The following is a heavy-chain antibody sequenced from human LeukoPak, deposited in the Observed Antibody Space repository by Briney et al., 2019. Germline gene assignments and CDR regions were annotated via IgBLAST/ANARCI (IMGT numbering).Heavy chain of an antibody. CDR3: ARGRWGSDGSGSPRGYYYGMDV. Sequence: ASVKVSCKASGYTFTSYDINLVRQATGQGLEWMGWMNPNSGNTGYAQKFQGRVTMTRNTSISTAYMELSSLRSEDTAVYYCARGRWGSDGSGSPRGYYYGMDVWGQGTTVTVSS. CDR1: GYTFTSYD. CDR2: MNPNSGNT. V-gene: IGHV1-8*01. D-gene: IGHD3-10*01. J-gene: IGHJ6*02.